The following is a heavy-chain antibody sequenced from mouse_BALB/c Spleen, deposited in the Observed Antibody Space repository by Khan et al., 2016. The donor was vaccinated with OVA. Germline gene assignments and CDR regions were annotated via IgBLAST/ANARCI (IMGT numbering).Heavy chain of an antibody. CDR3: ARSGYGSLAD. Sequence: QVQLQQSGPVLVKPGASVKMSCKASGYTFTDYIINWVRQRTGQGLEWIGQIYPGSGSTYYNEKFKGKATLTADKSSNTAYIQLRSLPSEDSAVYFGARSGYGSLADWGQGTTLTVSS. CDR1: GYTFTDYI. CDR2: IYPGSGST. V-gene: IGHV1-77*01. D-gene: IGHD1-1*01. J-gene: IGHJ2*01.